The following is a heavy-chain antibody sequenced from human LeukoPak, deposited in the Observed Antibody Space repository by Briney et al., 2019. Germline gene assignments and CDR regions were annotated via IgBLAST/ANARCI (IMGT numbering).Heavy chain of an antibody. V-gene: IGHV3-48*01. J-gene: IGHJ4*02. CDR3: ARYNWNYFDY. CDR1: XFTFSSYS. Sequence: GGSLRLSCAASXFTFSSYSMNWVRQAPGKGLEWISYISSSSSNIYYADSVKGRFTISRDDAKNALYLQMNSLRAEDTAVYYCARYNWNYFDYWGQGTLVTVSS. D-gene: IGHD1-20*01. CDR2: ISSSSSNI.